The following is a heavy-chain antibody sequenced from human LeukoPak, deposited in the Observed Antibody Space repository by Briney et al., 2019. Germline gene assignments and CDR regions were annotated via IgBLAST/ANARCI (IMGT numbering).Heavy chain of an antibody. Sequence: GGSLRLSCAASGFTFSSYWMHWVRQAPGKGLVWVSRINSDGSSTSYADSVKGRFTISRDNAKNTLYLQMNSLRAEDTAVYYCARVGDLGITIFGVVISVFWGQGTLVTVSS. V-gene: IGHV3-74*01. CDR1: GFTFSSYW. CDR2: INSDGSST. CDR3: ARVGDLGITIFGVVISVF. D-gene: IGHD3-3*01. J-gene: IGHJ4*02.